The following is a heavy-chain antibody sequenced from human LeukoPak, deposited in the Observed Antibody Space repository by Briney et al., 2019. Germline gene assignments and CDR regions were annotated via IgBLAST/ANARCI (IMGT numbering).Heavy chain of an antibody. CDR1: GGSISSYY. J-gene: IGHJ5*02. Sequence: SETLSLTCTVSGGSISSYYWSWIRQPPGKGLEWIGYIHYSGSTNYNPSLKSRVTISVDTSKNEFSLKLSSVTAADTAVYYCAGYYYGSGSYYLDPWSQGTLVTVSS. CDR3: AGYYYGSGSYYLDP. D-gene: IGHD3-10*01. V-gene: IGHV4-59*01. CDR2: IHYSGST.